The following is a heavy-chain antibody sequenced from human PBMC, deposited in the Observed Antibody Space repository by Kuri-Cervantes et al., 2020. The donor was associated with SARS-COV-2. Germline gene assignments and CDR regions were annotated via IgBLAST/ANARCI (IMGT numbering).Heavy chain of an antibody. V-gene: IGHV3-30*03. CDR3: VRSGAVAGTFDY. CDR2: ISFSGKSK. CDR1: GFTVSTYG. J-gene: IGHJ4*02. Sequence: GGSLRLSCAASGFTVSTYGMHWVRQTPGKGLEWVATISFSGKSKYYADSVEGRFTISRDDSENTVTLQMSGLRPEDTAIYYCVRSGAVAGTFDYWGQGTLVTVSS. D-gene: IGHD6-19*01.